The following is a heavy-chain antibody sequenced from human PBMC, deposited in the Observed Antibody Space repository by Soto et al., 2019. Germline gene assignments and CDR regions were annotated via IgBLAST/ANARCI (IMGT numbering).Heavy chain of an antibody. V-gene: IGHV1-69*08. Sequence: QVQLVQSGAEVKKPGSSVKVSCNASGGTFSSYTISWVRQAPGQGLEWMGRIIPILGIANYAQKFQGRVTITADKSTSTAYMELSSLRSEDTAVYYCARELAQSGAFDIWGQGTMVTVSS. D-gene: IGHD2-15*01. CDR2: IIPILGIA. J-gene: IGHJ3*02. CDR1: GGTFSSYT. CDR3: ARELAQSGAFDI.